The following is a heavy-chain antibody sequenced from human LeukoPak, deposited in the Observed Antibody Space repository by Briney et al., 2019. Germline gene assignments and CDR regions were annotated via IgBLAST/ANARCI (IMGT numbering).Heavy chain of an antibody. V-gene: IGHV4-39*07. CDR1: GGSIRSSTYY. CDR3: ARDLVAAARYFDS. Sequence: NSSETLSLTCTVSGGSIRSSTYYWGWIRQPPGKGLEWIGSIYYSGSTYYNPSLKSRITISVDTSKNQFSLKLSSVTAADTAVYYCARDLVAAARYFDSWGQGTLVTVSS. D-gene: IGHD6-13*01. CDR2: IYYSGST. J-gene: IGHJ4*02.